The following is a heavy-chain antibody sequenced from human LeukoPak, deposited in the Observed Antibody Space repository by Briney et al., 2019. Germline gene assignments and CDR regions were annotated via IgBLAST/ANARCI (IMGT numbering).Heavy chain of an antibody. Sequence: QTGGSLRLSCAASGFTFSSCGMSWVRQAPGKGLEWVSAISGSGGSTYYADSVKGRFTISRDNSKNTLYLQMNSLRAEDTAVYYCARVDYYDSSGSIDYWGQGTLVTVSS. CDR2: ISGSGGST. CDR3: ARVDYYDSSGSIDY. J-gene: IGHJ4*02. V-gene: IGHV3-23*01. CDR1: GFTFSSCG. D-gene: IGHD3-22*01.